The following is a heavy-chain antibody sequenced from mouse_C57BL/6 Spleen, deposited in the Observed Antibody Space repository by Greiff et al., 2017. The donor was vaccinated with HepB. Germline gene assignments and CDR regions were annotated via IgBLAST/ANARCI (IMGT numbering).Heavy chain of an antibody. V-gene: IGHV5-17*01. Sequence: EVKLVESGGGLVKPGGSLKLSCAASGFTFSDYGMHWVRQAPEKGLEWVAYISSGSSTIYYADTVKGRFTISRDNAKNTLFLQMTSLRSEDTAMYYCARSYPAWFAYWGKGTLVTVSA. CDR2: ISSGSSTI. CDR3: ARSYPAWFAY. D-gene: IGHD2-10*01. CDR1: GFTFSDYG. J-gene: IGHJ3*01.